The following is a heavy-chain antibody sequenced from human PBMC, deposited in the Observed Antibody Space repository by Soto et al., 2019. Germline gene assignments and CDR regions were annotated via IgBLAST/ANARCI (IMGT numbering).Heavy chain of an antibody. CDR1: GGTFSSYA. CDR3: ARGKAARTYYYYGMDV. V-gene: IGHV1-69*06. CDR2: IIPIFGTA. Sequence: QVQLVQSGAEVKKPGSSVKVSCKASGGTFSSYAISWVRQAPGQGLEWMGGIIPIFGTANYAQKFQGRVTITADKSTSTAYMGLSSLRSEDTAVYYCARGKAARTYYYYGMDVWGQGTTVTVSS. D-gene: IGHD6-6*01. J-gene: IGHJ6*02.